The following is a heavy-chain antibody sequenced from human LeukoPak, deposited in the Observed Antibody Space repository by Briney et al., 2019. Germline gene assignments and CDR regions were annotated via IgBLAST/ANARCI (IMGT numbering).Heavy chain of an antibody. J-gene: IGHJ6*02. D-gene: IGHD3-3*01. CDR3: ASFSDV. CDR2: IRKSGSTI. V-gene: IGHV3-48*03. Sequence: GGSLTLSCAPSALTPSSYEMNWVSQAPRKGLEWVSYIRKSGSTIYYADSVKGRFTISRDNAKNSLSLQMNSLRAEDTAVYYCASFSDVWGQGTTVTVSS. CDR1: ALTPSSYE.